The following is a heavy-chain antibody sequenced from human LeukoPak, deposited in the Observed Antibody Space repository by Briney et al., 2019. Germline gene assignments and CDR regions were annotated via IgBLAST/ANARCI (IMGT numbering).Heavy chain of an antibody. D-gene: IGHD3-22*01. CDR3: ARQEGSSYYYY. Sequence: GESLRISCKGSGYRFTSYWISWVRQMPGKGLEWMGRIDPSDSYTNYSPSFQGHVTISADKSISTAYLQWSSLKASDAAIYYCARQEGSSYYYYWGQGTLVTVSS. CDR2: IDPSDSYT. J-gene: IGHJ4*02. CDR1: GYRFTSYW. V-gene: IGHV5-10-1*01.